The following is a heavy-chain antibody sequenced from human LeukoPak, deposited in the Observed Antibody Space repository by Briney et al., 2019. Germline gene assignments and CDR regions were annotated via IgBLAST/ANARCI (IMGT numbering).Heavy chain of an antibody. CDR3: GRDRGHYFDN. CDR2: ISTSSSTI. J-gene: IGHJ4*02. Sequence: GGSLRLSCAASGFTFSVHSMNWVRQAPGKGLEWVSYISTSSSTIYYADSVKGRFTISRDNAKNSLFLQMNSLRAEDTAMYYCGRDRGHYFDNGGQETLVTVSS. V-gene: IGHV3-48*01. CDR1: GFTFSVHS.